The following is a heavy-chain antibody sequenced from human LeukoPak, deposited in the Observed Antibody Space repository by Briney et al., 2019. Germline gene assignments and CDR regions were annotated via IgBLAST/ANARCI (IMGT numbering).Heavy chain of an antibody. Sequence: GGSLRLSCAASGFTFSSYSMTWVRQAPGKGLEGVSSISSSSSYIYYADSVKGRFTISRDNAKNSLYLQMNSLRAEDTAVYYCASLSDSSEIVAFDIWGQGTMVTVSS. CDR2: ISSSSSYI. D-gene: IGHD3-22*01. CDR3: ASLSDSSEIVAFDI. CDR1: GFTFSSYS. J-gene: IGHJ3*02. V-gene: IGHV3-21*01.